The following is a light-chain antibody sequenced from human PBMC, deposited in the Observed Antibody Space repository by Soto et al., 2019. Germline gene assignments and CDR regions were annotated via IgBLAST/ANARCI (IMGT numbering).Light chain of an antibody. V-gene: IGKV3-15*01. CDR3: QQYDVWRT. J-gene: IGKJ1*01. CDR1: KSIGTN. Sequence: EIVMTQFPATLSVSPGERAALSCRAAKSIGTNLAWYQQKPGQAPRLLIYGASTRAAGIPDGFSGSGSGTEFSLTISSLQSEDLGLYYCQQYDVWRTFGQGTKVDIK. CDR2: GAS.